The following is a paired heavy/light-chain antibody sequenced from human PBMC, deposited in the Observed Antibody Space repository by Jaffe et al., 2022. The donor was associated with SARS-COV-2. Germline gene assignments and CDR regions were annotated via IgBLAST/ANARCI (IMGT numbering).Light chain of an antibody. Sequence: EIVLTQSPATLSLSPGERATLSCRATQSVSNYLAWYQQKPGQAPRLLIYDASNRATGIPARFSGSGSGADFTLTISSLEPEDFAVYYCQQRANWPRYTFGQGTKLEI. V-gene: IGKV3-11*01. CDR1: QSVSNY. CDR3: QQRANWPRYT. CDR2: DAS. J-gene: IGKJ2*01.
Heavy chain of an antibody. CDR3: AQEAGTYTS. CDR2: ITGSGETT. D-gene: IGHD1-26*01. CDR1: GFSFNSYV. V-gene: IGHV3-23*04. J-gene: IGHJ1*01. Sequence: EVQLVESGGGLVQPGGSLRLSCAASGFSFNSYVMSWVRQTPGKGLEWVSSITGSGETTFYADSVKGRFTISRDNSKDTLDLLMSSLRGDDTAIYYCAQEAGTYTSWGQGTLVTVSS.